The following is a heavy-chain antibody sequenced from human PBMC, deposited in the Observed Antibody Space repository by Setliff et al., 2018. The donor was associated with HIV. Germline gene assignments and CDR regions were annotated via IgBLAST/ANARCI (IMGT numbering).Heavy chain of an antibody. D-gene: IGHD2-15*01. CDR3: ARHCNAGTCYCYI. V-gene: IGHV1-18*01. Sequence: ASVKVSCKASGYTFSNYGISWLRQAPGQGPEWMGWISGDNGDTNYAQKFQGRLTMTTDTSTSTAYVELRSLRSDDTAMYYCARHCNAGTCYCYIWGQGTMVTVAS. CDR1: GYTFSNYG. CDR2: ISGDNGDT. J-gene: IGHJ3*02.